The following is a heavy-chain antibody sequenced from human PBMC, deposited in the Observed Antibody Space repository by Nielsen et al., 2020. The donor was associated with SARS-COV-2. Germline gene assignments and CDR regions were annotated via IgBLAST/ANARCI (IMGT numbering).Heavy chain of an antibody. CDR2: IKQDGSEK. CDR1: GFTFSSYW. J-gene: IGHJ6*02. V-gene: IGHV3-7*01. Sequence: GGSLRLSCAASGFTFSSYWMSWVRQAPGKGLEWVANIKQDGSEKYYVDSVKGRFTISRDNAKNSLYLQMNSLRAEDTAVYYCAREWWYYDFPYGMDVWGQGTTVTVSS. CDR3: AREWWYYDFPYGMDV. D-gene: IGHD3-3*01.